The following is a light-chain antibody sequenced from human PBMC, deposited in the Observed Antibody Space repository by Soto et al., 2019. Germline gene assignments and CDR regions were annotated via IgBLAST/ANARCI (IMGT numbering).Light chain of an antibody. CDR2: GAS. Sequence: EIVLTQSPGTLSLSPGERATLSCRASQRVSRTNLAWYQQTPGQAPRPLIYGASNRATGVPDRFSGSGSGTDFTLTISGLEPEDFAVYYCQQYDRSPFTFGQGTRLEIK. V-gene: IGKV3-20*01. CDR3: QQYDRSPFT. J-gene: IGKJ5*01. CDR1: QRVSRTN.